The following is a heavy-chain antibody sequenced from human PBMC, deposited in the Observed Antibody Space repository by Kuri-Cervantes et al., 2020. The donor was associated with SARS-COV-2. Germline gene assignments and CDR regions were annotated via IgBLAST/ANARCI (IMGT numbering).Heavy chain of an antibody. J-gene: IGHJ4*02. CDR1: GFNFNNFG. V-gene: IGHV3-30*18. D-gene: IGHD3-16*01. Sequence: GGSLRLSCAASGFNFNNFGMHWVRQAPNKGLEWVAFISYEGSVQHYADSVKGRFSISRDNSDSTVYLQMNTLRHEDTAVYYCAKGAIFMLAYGGVFYYWGQGTLVTVSS. CDR2: ISYEGSVQ. CDR3: AKGAIFMLAYGGVFYY.